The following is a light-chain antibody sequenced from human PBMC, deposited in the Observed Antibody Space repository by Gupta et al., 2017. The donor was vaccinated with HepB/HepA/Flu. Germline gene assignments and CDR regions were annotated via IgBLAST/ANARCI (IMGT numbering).Light chain of an antibody. Sequence: QSVLTQSPSASGTPGQRVTISCSGSSSDIGSNSVYWYQQFPAMDPNLRMDNKDQRPSGVPDRFSCAKSGTSASLAISGLRSEDEAEEVGSTWDASLRGRRVFGGGTKLSVI. CDR2: NKD. V-gene: IGLV1-47*01. CDR3: STWDASLRGRRV. CDR1: SSDIGSNS. J-gene: IGLJ3*02.